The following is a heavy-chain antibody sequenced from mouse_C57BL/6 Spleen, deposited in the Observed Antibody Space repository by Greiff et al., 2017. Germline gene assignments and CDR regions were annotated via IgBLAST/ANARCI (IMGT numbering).Heavy chain of an antibody. CDR2: INPGSGGT. CDR1: GYAFTNYL. CDR3: ARRDSTGFYALDD. V-gene: IGHV1-54*01. J-gene: IGHJ4*01. Sequence: QVQLQQSGAELVRPGTSVKVSCKASGYAFTNYLIEWVKQRPGQGLEWIGVINPGSGGTNYNEKFKGKATLTADKSSSTAYMQLSSLTSEDSAVDVCARRDSTGFYALDDWGQGTSVTVSS. D-gene: IGHD3-2*02.